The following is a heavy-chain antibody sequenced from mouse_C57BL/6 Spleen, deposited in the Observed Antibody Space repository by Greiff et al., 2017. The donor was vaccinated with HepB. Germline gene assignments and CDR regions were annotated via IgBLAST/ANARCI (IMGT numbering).Heavy chain of an antibody. CDR1: GYTFTSYW. CDR3: ARSPGLGVFAY. J-gene: IGHJ3*01. Sequence: VQLQQPGAELVKPGASVKMSCKASGYTFTSYWITWVKQRPGQGLEWIGDIYPGSGSTNYNEKFKSKATLTVDPSSSTAYMQLSSLTSEDSAVYYCARSPGLGVFAYWGQGTLVTVSA. V-gene: IGHV1-55*01. CDR2: IYPGSGST. D-gene: IGHD4-1*01.